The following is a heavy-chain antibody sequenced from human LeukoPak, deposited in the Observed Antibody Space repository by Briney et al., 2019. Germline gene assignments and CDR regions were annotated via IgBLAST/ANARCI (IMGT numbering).Heavy chain of an antibody. V-gene: IGHV3-53*01. Sequence: GGSLRLSCAASGFTVSSNYMSWVRQAPGKGLEWVSVIYSGGSTYYADSVKGRFTISRDNSKNTLYLQMNSLRAEDTAVYYCAADSSGYYYVPYWGQGTLVTVSS. CDR3: AADSSGYYYVPY. D-gene: IGHD3-22*01. J-gene: IGHJ4*02. CDR1: GFTVSSNY. CDR2: IYSGGST.